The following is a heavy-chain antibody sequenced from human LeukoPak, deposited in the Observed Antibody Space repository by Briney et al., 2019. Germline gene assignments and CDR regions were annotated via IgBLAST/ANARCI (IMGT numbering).Heavy chain of an antibody. Sequence: GGSLRLSCAASGFTFSSYSMNWVRQAPGKGLEWVSYISSSSRSSTIYYADSVKRRFTISRDNAKNSLYLQMNSLRAEDTAVYYCARVDYTNWYSFDYWGQGTLVTVSS. V-gene: IGHV3-48*01. J-gene: IGHJ4*02. CDR3: ARVDYTNWYSFDY. CDR2: ISSSSRSSTI. CDR1: GFTFSSYS. D-gene: IGHD1-1*01.